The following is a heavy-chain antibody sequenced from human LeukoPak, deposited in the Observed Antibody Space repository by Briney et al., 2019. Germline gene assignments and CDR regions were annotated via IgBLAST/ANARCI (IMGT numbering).Heavy chain of an antibody. CDR1: GGTFSSYA. V-gene: IGHV1-69*13. J-gene: IGHJ3*02. CDR2: IIPIFGTA. Sequence: ASVKVSCKASGGTFSSYAISRVRQAPGQGLEWMGGIIPIFGTANYAQKFQGRVTITADESTSTAYMELSSLRSEDTAVYYCARDQVEMATITAFDIWGQGTMVTVSS. CDR3: ARDQVEMATITAFDI. D-gene: IGHD5-24*01.